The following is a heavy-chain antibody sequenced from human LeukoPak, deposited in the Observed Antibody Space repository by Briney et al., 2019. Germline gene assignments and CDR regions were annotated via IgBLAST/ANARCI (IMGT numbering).Heavy chain of an antibody. V-gene: IGHV4-59*01. CDR3: ARAPYGSGSTIDY. CDR1: GGSISSYY. D-gene: IGHD3-10*01. CDR2: IYYSGST. Sequence: NSSETLSLTCTVSGGSISSYYWSWIRQPPGKGLEWIGYIYYSGSTNYNPSLKSRVTISVDTSKNQFSLKLSSVTAADTAVYYCARAPYGSGSTIDYWGQGTLVTVSS. J-gene: IGHJ4*02.